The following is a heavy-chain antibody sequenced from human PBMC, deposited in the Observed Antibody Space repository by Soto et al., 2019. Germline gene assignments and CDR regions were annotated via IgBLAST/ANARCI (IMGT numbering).Heavy chain of an antibody. CDR2: IDNAGSSV. CDR1: GFTFSSYW. J-gene: IGHJ6*04. D-gene: IGHD1-26*01. CDR3: TRVGGAVGGMDV. V-gene: IGHV3-74*01. Sequence: EVQLVESGGGLVQPGGSLRLSCAASGFTFSSYWMHWVRQAPGKGLVWVSRIDNAGSSVRYADSVKGRFTISRDNAKNTLYLQMNSLRAEATAVYYCTRVGGAVGGMDVWGKGTTVTVSS.